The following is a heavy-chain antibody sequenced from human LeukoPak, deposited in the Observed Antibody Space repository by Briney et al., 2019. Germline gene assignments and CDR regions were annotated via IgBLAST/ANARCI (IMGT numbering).Heavy chain of an antibody. V-gene: IGHV3-23*01. CDR1: GFTFSSYA. CDR3: ARLAAAGSGRWAPDY. Sequence: GGSLRLSCAASGFTFSSYAMGWVRQAPGKGWDWFSGISGGGGSTYYADSVKGRFTISRDNSKNTLYLQMNSLRAEDTAVYYCARLAAAGSGRWAPDYWGQGTLVTVSS. CDR2: ISGGGGST. D-gene: IGHD3-9*01. J-gene: IGHJ4*02.